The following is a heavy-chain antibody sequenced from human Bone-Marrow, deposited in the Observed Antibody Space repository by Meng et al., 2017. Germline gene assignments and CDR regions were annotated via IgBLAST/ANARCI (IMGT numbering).Heavy chain of an antibody. Sequence: SETLSLTCTVSGGSIDNYYWSWIRQPPGTGLEWIGSIDYSGTTIYNPSLNSRVSISVDTSKNQFSLKLSSVTAADTAVYYCARVGSSGWYAGYYFDYWGQGTLVTVSS. J-gene: IGHJ4*02. CDR1: GGSIDNYY. CDR3: ARVGSSGWYAGYYFDY. D-gene: IGHD6-19*01. V-gene: IGHV4-59*08. CDR2: IDYSGTT.